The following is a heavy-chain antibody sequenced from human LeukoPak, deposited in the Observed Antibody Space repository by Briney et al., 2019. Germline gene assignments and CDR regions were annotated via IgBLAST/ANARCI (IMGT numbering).Heavy chain of an antibody. CDR1: GGSISSYY. Sequence: SETLSLTCTVSGGSISSYYWSWIRQPPGKGLEWIGSIYYSGSTYYNPSLKSRVTISVDTSKNQFSLKLSSVTAADTAVYYCAREPRSRVGATSSLTDYWGQGTLVTVSS. CDR3: AREPRSRVGATSSLTDY. V-gene: IGHV4-59*12. D-gene: IGHD1-26*01. J-gene: IGHJ4*02. CDR2: IYYSGST.